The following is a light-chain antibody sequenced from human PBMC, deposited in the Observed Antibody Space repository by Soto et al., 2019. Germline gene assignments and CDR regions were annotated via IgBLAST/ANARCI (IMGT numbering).Light chain of an antibody. CDR2: DVS. CDR1: SSDVGGYNY. CDR3: SSYTSTSTVV. V-gene: IGLV2-14*03. J-gene: IGLJ2*01. Sequence: QSALTQPASVSGSPGQSITISCTGTSSDVGGYNYVSWYQHHPGKAPKLMIYDVSNRPSGVSNRFSGSKSDNTASLTISGLQAEYEDDYYCSSYTSTSTVVFGGGTKLTVL.